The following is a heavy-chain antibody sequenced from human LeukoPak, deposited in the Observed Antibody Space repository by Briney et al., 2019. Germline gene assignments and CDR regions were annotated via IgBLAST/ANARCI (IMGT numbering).Heavy chain of an antibody. CDR2: IYSGGST. V-gene: IGHV3-53*04. J-gene: IGHJ4*02. Sequence: GGSLRLSCAASGFTVSSNYMSWVRQAPGKGLEWVSVIYSGGSTYYADSVKGRFTISRHNSKNTLYLQMNSLRAEDTAVYYCARAMVRGVDYFDYWGQGTLVTVSS. CDR1: GFTVSSNY. CDR3: ARAMVRGVDYFDY. D-gene: IGHD3-10*01.